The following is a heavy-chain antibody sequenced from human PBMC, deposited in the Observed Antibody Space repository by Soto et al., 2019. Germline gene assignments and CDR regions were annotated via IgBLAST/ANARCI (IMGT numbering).Heavy chain of an antibody. CDR3: AKDISSGMYDSYYFDY. CDR2: ISWDGGST. CDR1: GFTVSSNY. V-gene: IGHV3-43*02. Sequence: EVQLVESGGGLIQPGGSLRLSCAASGFTVSSNYMSWVRQAPGKGLEWVSLISWDGGSTYYADSVKGRFTISRDNSKNSLYLQMNSLRTEDTALYYCAKDISSGMYDSYYFDYWGQGTLVTVSS. D-gene: IGHD1-1*01. J-gene: IGHJ4*02.